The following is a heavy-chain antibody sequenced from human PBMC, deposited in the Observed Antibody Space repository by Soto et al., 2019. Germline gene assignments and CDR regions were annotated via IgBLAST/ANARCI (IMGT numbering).Heavy chain of an antibody. CDR2: INPNSGGT. J-gene: IGHJ4*02. CDR1: GYTFTGYY. V-gene: IGHV1-2*02. CDR3: ARVDDSSSPFDY. Sequence: ASVKVSCKASGYTFTGYYMHWVRQAPGQGLEWMGWINPNSGGTNYAQKFQGRVTMTRDTSISTAYMKLSRLRSDDTAVYYCARVDDSSSPFDYWGQGTLVTVSS. D-gene: IGHD3-22*01.